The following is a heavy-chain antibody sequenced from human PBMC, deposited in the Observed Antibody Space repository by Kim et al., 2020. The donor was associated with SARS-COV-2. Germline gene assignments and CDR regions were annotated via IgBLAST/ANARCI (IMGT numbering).Heavy chain of an antibody. Sequence: GGSLRLSCTTSGFMFSNYIMNWVRQAPGKGLEWVASISTSSTYRYHADSVKGRFSISRDDAKNSLFLHMNSLRVADTAVYYCAKEGVASSGPPGASYFDFWGRGVPVTVSS. V-gene: IGHV3-21*01. D-gene: IGHD5-18*01. J-gene: IGHJ4*02. CDR3: AKEGVASSGPPGASYFDF. CDR2: ISTSSTYR. CDR1: GFMFSNYI.